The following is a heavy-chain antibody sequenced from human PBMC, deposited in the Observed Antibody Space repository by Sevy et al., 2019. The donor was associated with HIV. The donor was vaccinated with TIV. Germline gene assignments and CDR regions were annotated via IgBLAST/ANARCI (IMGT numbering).Heavy chain of an antibody. CDR3: ARDSPELRLGELSSGHYYYGMDV. Sequence: ASVKVSCKASGYTFTGYYMHWVRQAPGQGLEWMGWINPNSGGTNYAQKFQGRVTMTRDTSISTAYMELSRLRSDDTAVYYCARDSPELRLGELSSGHYYYGMDVWGQGTTVTVSS. D-gene: IGHD3-16*02. V-gene: IGHV1-2*02. CDR1: GYTFTGYY. CDR2: INPNSGGT. J-gene: IGHJ6*02.